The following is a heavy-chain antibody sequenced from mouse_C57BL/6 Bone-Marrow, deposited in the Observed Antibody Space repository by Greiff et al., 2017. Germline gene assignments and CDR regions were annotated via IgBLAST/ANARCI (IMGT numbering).Heavy chain of an antibody. CDR3: ARVSPDY. V-gene: IGHV5-4*03. Sequence: EVMLVESGGGLVKPGGSLKLSCAASGFTFSSYAMSWVRQTPEKRLEWVATISDGGSYTYYPDNVKGRFTISRDNAKNNLYLQMSHLKSEDTAMYYCARVSPDYWGQGTTLTVSS. CDR2: ISDGGSYT. J-gene: IGHJ2*01. CDR1: GFTFSSYA.